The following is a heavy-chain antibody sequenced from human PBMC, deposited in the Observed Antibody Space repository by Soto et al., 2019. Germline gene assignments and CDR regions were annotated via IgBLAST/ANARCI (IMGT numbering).Heavy chain of an antibody. CDR1: GFIFSDYN. CDR3: AKANWGAPFDY. CDR2: ITSNGDSV. D-gene: IGHD7-27*01. J-gene: IGHJ4*02. Sequence: GGSLRLSCAASGFIFSDYNMHWVRQAPGKGLEWVSGITSNGDSVDYADSVRGRFTISRDNAKNTLYLQMNSLRGEDTAFYYCAKANWGAPFDYWGQGTLVTVSS. V-gene: IGHV3-9*01.